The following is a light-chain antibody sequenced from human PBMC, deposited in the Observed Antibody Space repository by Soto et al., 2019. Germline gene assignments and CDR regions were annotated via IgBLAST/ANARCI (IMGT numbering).Light chain of an antibody. V-gene: IGLV1-47*01. CDR2: RNN. CDR3: ATWDDSLNGFDV. J-gene: IGLJ1*01. CDR1: PSNTGSNY. Sequence: QSVLTQPPSASGTPGQGVTISFSGSPSNTGSNYVYWYQQLPGTAPKPPTYRNNQRPSGVPARFSGSKSGPSASLAISGLRSDDEADYFCATWDDSLNGFDVFGTGTKVTVL.